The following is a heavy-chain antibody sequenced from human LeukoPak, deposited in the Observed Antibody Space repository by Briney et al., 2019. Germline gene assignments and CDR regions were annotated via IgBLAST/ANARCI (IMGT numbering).Heavy chain of an antibody. CDR2: INHSGST. D-gene: IGHD6-13*01. CDR3: AGVSPGGIAAAGTTTDYMDV. Sequence: PSETLSLTCAVYGGSFSGYYWSWIRQPPGKGLEWIGEINHSGSTNYNPSLKSRVTISVDTSKNQFSLKLSSVTAADTAVYYCAGVSPGGIAAAGTTTDYMDVWGKGTTVTVSS. V-gene: IGHV4-34*01. CDR1: GGSFSGYY. J-gene: IGHJ6*03.